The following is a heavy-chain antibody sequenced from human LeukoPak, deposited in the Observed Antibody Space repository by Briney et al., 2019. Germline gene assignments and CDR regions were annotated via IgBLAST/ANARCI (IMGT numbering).Heavy chain of an antibody. CDR2: ISYDGSNK. J-gene: IGHJ4*02. V-gene: IGHV3-30*14. D-gene: IGHD1-7*01. CDR3: ARAPTGTTDFDY. Sequence: GRSLRLSCAASGFTFSSYAMHWVRQAPGKGLEWVAVISYDGSNKYYADSVKGRFTISRDNSKNTLDLQMNSLRAEDTAVYYCARAPTGTTDFDYWGQGTLVTVSS. CDR1: GFTFSSYA.